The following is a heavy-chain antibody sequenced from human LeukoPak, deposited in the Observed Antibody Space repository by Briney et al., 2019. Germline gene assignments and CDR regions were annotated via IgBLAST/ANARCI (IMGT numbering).Heavy chain of an antibody. CDR3: ARDNGVVHGVYYMDV. Sequence: GGSLRLSCAASGFTFSNYWMTWVRQAPGKGLEWVADIKQDGSEKLYVKSVRGRFTISRDNAKMSLFLQMNSLRAEATAVYYCARDNGVVHGVYYMDVWGKGTTVTVS. V-gene: IGHV3-7*01. J-gene: IGHJ6*03. D-gene: IGHD3-3*01. CDR2: IKQDGSEK. CDR1: GFTFSNYW.